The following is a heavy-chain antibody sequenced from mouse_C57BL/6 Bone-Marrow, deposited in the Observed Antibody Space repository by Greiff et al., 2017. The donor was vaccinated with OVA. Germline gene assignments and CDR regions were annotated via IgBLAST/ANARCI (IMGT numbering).Heavy chain of an antibody. CDR3: ARHDYGSSYRYFDV. J-gene: IGHJ1*03. CDR2: ISSGGSYT. D-gene: IGHD1-1*01. CDR1: GFTFSSYG. V-gene: IGHV5-6*01. Sequence: EVKLVESGGDLVKPGGSLKLSCAASGFTFSSYGMSWVRQTPDKRLEWVATISSGGSYTYYPDSVKGRFTISRDNAKNTLYLKMSSLKSEDTAMYYCARHDYGSSYRYFDVWGTGTTVTVSS.